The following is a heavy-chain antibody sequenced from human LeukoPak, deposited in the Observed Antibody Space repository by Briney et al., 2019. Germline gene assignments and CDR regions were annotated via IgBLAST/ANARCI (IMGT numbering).Heavy chain of an antibody. D-gene: IGHD3-9*01. CDR2: IKQDGSEK. V-gene: IGHV3-7*01. CDR1: GFTFSSYW. Sequence: GGSLRLSCAASGFTFSSYWMSWVRQAPGKGLEWVANIKQDGSEKYYVDSVTGRFTISRDNAKNSLYLQMNSLRAEDTAVYYCARAKYYDILTGYYDNTEYYFDYWGQGTLVTVSS. CDR3: ARAKYYDILTGYYDNTEYYFDY. J-gene: IGHJ4*02.